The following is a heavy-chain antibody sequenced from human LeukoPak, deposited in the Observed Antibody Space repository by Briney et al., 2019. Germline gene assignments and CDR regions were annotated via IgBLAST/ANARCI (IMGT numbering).Heavy chain of an antibody. Sequence: ASVKVSWKASGYTFTSYYMHWVRQAPGQGLEWMGIINPSGGSTSYAQKFQGRVTMTRDTSTSTVYMELSSLRSEDTAVYYCARDVPYSSGWSPSYYFDYWGQGTLVTVSS. D-gene: IGHD6-19*01. J-gene: IGHJ4*02. CDR3: ARDVPYSSGWSPSYYFDY. CDR2: INPSGGST. V-gene: IGHV1-46*01. CDR1: GYTFTSYY.